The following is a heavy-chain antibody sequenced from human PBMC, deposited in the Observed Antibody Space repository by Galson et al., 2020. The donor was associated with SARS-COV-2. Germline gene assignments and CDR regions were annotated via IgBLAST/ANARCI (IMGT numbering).Heavy chain of an antibody. CDR1: GFTFSNYD. J-gene: IGHJ4*02. V-gene: IGHV3-48*01. CDR3: ARDNCGTTSCHDY. CDR2: ISHSSSTI. Sequence: GGSLRLSCAASGFTFSNYDINWVRQAPGKGLEWISYISHSSSTIYYADSVKGRFTISRDNAKNSLYVQMNSLRVEDTAVYYCARDNCGTTSCHDYWGQGTLVTVSS. D-gene: IGHD2-2*01.